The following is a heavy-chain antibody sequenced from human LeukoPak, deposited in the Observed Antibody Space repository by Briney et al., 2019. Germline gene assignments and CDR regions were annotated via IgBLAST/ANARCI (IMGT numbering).Heavy chain of an antibody. CDR2: IYYSGNT. V-gene: IGHV4-39*07. CDR3: VREREGSGNFDY. Sequence: PSQTLSLTCTVSGGSISSSSYYWGWIRQPPGKGLEWIGIIYYSGNTYYNPSLKSRVTISVDTSKNQFSLKLSTVTAADTGVCYCVREREGSGNFDYWGQGTLVTVSS. J-gene: IGHJ4*02. D-gene: IGHD1-26*01. CDR1: GGSISSSSYY.